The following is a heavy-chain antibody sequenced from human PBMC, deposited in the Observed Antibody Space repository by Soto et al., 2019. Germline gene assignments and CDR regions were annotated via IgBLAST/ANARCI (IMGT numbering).Heavy chain of an antibody. CDR3: ARHAWFGELLYGWFDP. J-gene: IGHJ5*02. CDR1: GYSFTSYW. CDR2: IDPSDSYT. Sequence: LGESLKISCKGSGYSFTSYWISWVRQMPGKGLEWTGRIDPSDSYTNYSPSFQGHVTISADKSISTAYLQWSSLKASDTAMYYCARHAWFGELLYGWFDPWGQGTLVTVSS. D-gene: IGHD3-10*01. V-gene: IGHV5-10-1*01.